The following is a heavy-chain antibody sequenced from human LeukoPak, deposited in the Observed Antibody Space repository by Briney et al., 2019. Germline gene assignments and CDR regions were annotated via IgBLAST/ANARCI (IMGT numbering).Heavy chain of an antibody. CDR2: ISSSSSTI. CDR1: GFTFSSYS. J-gene: IGHJ3*02. CDR3: VRGGGMVRGVRGAFDM. Sequence: GGSLRLSCAASGFTFSSYSMNWVRQAPGKGLEWVSYISSSSSTIYYADSVKGRFTIPRDNAKNSLSLQINSLRAEDTAVYYCVRGGGMVRGVRGAFDMWGQGTMVTVSS. V-gene: IGHV3-48*04. D-gene: IGHD3-10*01.